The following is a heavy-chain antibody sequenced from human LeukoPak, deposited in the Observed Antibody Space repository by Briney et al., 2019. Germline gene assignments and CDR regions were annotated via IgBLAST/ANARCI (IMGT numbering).Heavy chain of an antibody. V-gene: IGHV3-23*01. J-gene: IGHJ4*02. CDR2: ISGGGGTT. D-gene: IGHD5-12*01. CDR1: GFTLSSYA. Sequence: GGSLRLSCAASGFTLSSYAMNWVRQAPGKGLEWVSAISGGGGTTYYADSVKGRFTISRDNSKNTLFLQMNSLRAEDTAVYYCAKDREGLSSGYDLEYFDYWGQGTLVTVSS. CDR3: AKDREGLSSGYDLEYFDY.